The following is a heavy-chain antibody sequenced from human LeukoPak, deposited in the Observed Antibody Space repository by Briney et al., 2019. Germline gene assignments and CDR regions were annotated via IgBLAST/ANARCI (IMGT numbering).Heavy chain of an antibody. Sequence: HGGSLRLSCAASGFTFSSYAMSWVRQAPGKGLEWVAAISGSGGGTYYADSVKGRFTISRDNSKNTLYLQMNSLRAEDTAVYYCAKDSRWNDTYYYMDVWGKGTTVTVSS. J-gene: IGHJ6*03. CDR3: AKDSRWNDTYYYMDV. D-gene: IGHD1-1*01. CDR2: ISGSGGGT. V-gene: IGHV3-23*01. CDR1: GFTFSSYA.